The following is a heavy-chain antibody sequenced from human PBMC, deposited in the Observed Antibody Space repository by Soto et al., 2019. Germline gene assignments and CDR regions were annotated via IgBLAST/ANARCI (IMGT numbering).Heavy chain of an antibody. V-gene: IGHV4-4*07. D-gene: IGHD4-17*01. J-gene: IGHJ4*02. CDR1: GDSINGYY. Sequence: SETLSLTCTVSGDSINGYYWTWLRQPAGKGLEWIGRIYTSGTTSYSPSLKSRVTMSLDTSKNHFSLRLTSVTAADTAVYYCARDTVGISSPGVYWGRGXLVTVSS. CDR2: IYTSGTT. CDR3: ARDTVGISSPGVY.